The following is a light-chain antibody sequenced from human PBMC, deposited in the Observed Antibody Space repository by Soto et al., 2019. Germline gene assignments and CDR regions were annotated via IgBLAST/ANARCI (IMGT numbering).Light chain of an antibody. Sequence: EIVLTQAAGTLSLAPGGRGTLSCRASQSVSSTKLAWYQQRPGQAPRLLIVGASNRATGVPDRFSGSGSGTDFTLAISRLEPEDFAVYYCQQFGSSPLLTFGGGTKVDIK. J-gene: IGKJ4*01. CDR1: QSVSSTK. CDR2: GAS. CDR3: QQFGSSPLLT. V-gene: IGKV3-20*01.